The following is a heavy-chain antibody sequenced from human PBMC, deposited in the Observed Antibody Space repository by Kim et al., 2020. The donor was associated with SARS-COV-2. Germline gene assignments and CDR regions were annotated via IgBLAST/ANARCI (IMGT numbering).Heavy chain of an antibody. CDR2: ISYDGSNK. V-gene: IGHV3-30*18. J-gene: IGHJ3*02. CDR1: GFTFSSYG. Sequence: GGSLRLSCAASGFTFSSYGMHWVRQAPGKGLEWVAVISYDGSNKYYADSVKGRFTISRDNSKNTLYLQMNSLRAEDTAVYYCAKWGYSSGWFFISNHAFDIWGQGTMVTVSS. D-gene: IGHD6-19*01. CDR3: AKWGYSSGWFFISNHAFDI.